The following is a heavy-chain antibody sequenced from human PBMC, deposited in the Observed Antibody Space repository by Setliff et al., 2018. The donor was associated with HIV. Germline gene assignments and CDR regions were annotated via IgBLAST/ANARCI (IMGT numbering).Heavy chain of an antibody. D-gene: IGHD2-2*01. CDR3: ARLPGYCSSTGCQGYFDY. Sequence: SETLSLTCTVSGGSISINNYYWAWVRQPPGKGLEWIGSVHKSGNSYYKPSLKSRVTISVDTSENHFSLRLSSVTAADTAVYYCARLPGYCSSTGCQGYFDYWGQGTLVTVSS. CDR2: VHKSGNS. CDR1: GGSISINNYY. J-gene: IGHJ4*02. V-gene: IGHV4-39*02.